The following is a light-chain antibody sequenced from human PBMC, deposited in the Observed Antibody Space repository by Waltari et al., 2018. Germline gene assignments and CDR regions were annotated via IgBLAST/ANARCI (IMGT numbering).Light chain of an antibody. CDR2: WAS. J-gene: IGKJ2*01. V-gene: IGKV4-1*01. Sequence: DIVMTQSPDSLAVSLGERATINCKSSQSVLHSSNNKNYLAWYQQKPGQPPKLLIYWASTRESGVPDRFSGSGSGTDFTLTISSLQAEDVAVYYCQQYYSIPYTFGQGTKLEI. CDR1: QSVLHSSNNKNY. CDR3: QQYYSIPYT.